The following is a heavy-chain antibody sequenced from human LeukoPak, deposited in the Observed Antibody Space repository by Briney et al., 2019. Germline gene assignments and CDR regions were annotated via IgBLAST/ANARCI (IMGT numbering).Heavy chain of an antibody. Sequence: PGGSLRLSCAASGFTFDDYAMHWVRQAPGKGLEWVSGISWNSGSIGYADSVKGRFTISRDNAKNSLYLQMNSLRAEDTAVYYCSRITMVRGVTGDDYWGQGTLVTVSS. J-gene: IGHJ4*02. CDR2: ISWNSGSI. CDR1: GFTFDDYA. D-gene: IGHD3-10*01. CDR3: SRITMVRGVTGDDY. V-gene: IGHV3-9*01.